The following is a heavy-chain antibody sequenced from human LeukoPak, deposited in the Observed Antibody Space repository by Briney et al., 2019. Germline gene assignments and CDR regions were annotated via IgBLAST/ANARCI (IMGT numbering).Heavy chain of an antibody. CDR3: ARDAGPQYQPQEIAFDI. Sequence: PSETLSLTCAVSGGSISSSNWWSWVRQPPGKGLEWIGEIYHSGSTNYNPSLKSRVTISVDKSKNQFSLKLSSVTAADTAVYYCARDAGPQYQPQEIAFDIWGQGTMVTVSS. V-gene: IGHV4-4*02. J-gene: IGHJ3*02. CDR1: GGSISSSNW. D-gene: IGHD2-2*01. CDR2: IYHSGST.